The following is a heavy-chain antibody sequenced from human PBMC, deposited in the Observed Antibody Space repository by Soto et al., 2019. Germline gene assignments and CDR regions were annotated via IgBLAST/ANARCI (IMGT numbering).Heavy chain of an antibody. J-gene: IGHJ4*02. Sequence: GGSLRLSCAASGFTFSSYAMSWVRQAPGKGLEWVSAISGSGGSTYYADSVKGRSTISRDNSKNTLYLQMNSLRAEDTAVYYCAKIRDSSGYYYDYWGQGTLVTVSS. V-gene: IGHV3-23*01. CDR3: AKIRDSSGYYYDY. CDR1: GFTFSSYA. CDR2: ISGSGGST. D-gene: IGHD3-22*01.